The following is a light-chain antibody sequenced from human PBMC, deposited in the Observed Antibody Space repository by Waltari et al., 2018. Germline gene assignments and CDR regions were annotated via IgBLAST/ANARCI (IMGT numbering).Light chain of an antibody. CDR3: QSQDTDLLKV. CDR2: DDD. Sequence: NFMLTQPHSVSESPGKTVTISCTRSSGSIGDTFVQWSQQRPGSAPTIIIYDDDQKSSGVPDRFSAYVDRSANSASLTISGLQTDDEADYHCQSQDTDLLKVFGGGTKVTVL. J-gene: IGLJ2*01. CDR1: SGSIGDTF. V-gene: IGLV6-57*03.